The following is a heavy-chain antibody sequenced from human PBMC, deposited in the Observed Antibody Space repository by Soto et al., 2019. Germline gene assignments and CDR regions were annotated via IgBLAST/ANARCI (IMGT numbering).Heavy chain of an antibody. J-gene: IGHJ3*02. Sequence: GGSLRLSCAASGFTFSSYAMSWVRQAPGKGLEWVSAISGSGGSTYYADSVKGRFTISIDNSKNTLYLQMNSLRAEDTAVYYCAKDVEPGYCSGGSCYSYAFDIWGQGTMVTVSS. V-gene: IGHV3-23*01. CDR3: AKDVEPGYCSGGSCYSYAFDI. CDR2: ISGSGGST. CDR1: GFTFSSYA. D-gene: IGHD2-15*01.